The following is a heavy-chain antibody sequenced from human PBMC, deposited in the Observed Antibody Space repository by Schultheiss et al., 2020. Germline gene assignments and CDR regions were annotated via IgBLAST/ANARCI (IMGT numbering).Heavy chain of an antibody. V-gene: IGHV4-34*01. Sequence: SETLSLTCAVYGGSFSGYYWSWIRQPPGKGLEWIGEINHSGSTNYNPSLKSRVTISVDTSKNQFSLKLSSVTAADTAVYYCARVRGDYVFDYWGQGTLVTVSS. D-gene: IGHD4-17*01. J-gene: IGHJ4*02. CDR3: ARVRGDYVFDY. CDR1: GGSFSGYY. CDR2: INHSGST.